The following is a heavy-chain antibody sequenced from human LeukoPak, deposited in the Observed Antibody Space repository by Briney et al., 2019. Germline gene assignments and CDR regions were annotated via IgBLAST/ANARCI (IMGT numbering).Heavy chain of an antibody. J-gene: IGHJ4*02. Sequence: PGGSLRLSCAASGFTFSSYDIHWVRQAPGKGLEWVAFIRYDGSNKYYADSVRGRFTISRDNSKNTLYLQMNSLRVEDTAVYYCAKDLNGFFDYWGQGTLVTVSS. CDR2: IRYDGSNK. CDR1: GFTFSSYD. V-gene: IGHV3-30*02. CDR3: AKDLNGFFDY.